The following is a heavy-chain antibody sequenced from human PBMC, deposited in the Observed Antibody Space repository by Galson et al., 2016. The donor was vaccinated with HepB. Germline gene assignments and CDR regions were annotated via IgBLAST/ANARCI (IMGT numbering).Heavy chain of an antibody. CDR2: IHPGDSDS. V-gene: IGHV5-51*01. Sequence: QSGAEVKKPGESLKISCMGSGNSFTNYWIAWVRQMPGKGLEWMGIIHPGDSDSRYSTSFQGHVTISADKSSTTASRQWRSLKASDTAMYYCARLSGLDPAGKYYGMDVWGQGTTVTVSS. D-gene: IGHD2/OR15-2a*01. J-gene: IGHJ6*02. CDR3: ARLSGLDPAGKYYGMDV. CDR1: GNSFTNYW.